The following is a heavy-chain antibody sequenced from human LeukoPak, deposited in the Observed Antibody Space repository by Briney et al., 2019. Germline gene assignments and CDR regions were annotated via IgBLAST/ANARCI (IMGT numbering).Heavy chain of an antibody. Sequence: PGGSLRLSCAASGFTFSSFGMHWVRQAPGKGLEWVAIIWYDGSNKYYADSVKGRFTISRDNSKNTLDLQMNSLRAKDTAVYYCARDYGSGIDCWGQGTLVTVSS. CDR1: GFTFSSFG. V-gene: IGHV3-33*01. CDR3: ARDYGSGIDC. D-gene: IGHD3-10*01. J-gene: IGHJ4*02. CDR2: IWYDGSNK.